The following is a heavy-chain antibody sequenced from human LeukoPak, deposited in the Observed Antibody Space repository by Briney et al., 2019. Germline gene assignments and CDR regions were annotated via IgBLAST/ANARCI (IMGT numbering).Heavy chain of an antibody. Sequence: VASVKVSRKASGYTFTGYYMHWVRQAPGQGLEWMGWMNPNSGNTGYAQKFQGRVTMTRNTSISTAYMELSSLRSEDTAVYYCARGATTVTRYYYYMDVWGKGTTVTISS. D-gene: IGHD4-17*01. CDR3: ARGATTVTRYYYYMDV. CDR1: GYTFTGYY. J-gene: IGHJ6*03. CDR2: MNPNSGNT. V-gene: IGHV1-8*02.